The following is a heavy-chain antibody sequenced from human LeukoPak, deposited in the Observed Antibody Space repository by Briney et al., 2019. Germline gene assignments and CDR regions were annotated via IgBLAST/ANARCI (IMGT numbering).Heavy chain of an antibody. D-gene: IGHD3-10*02. V-gene: IGHV3-48*03. CDR1: GFTLSSYE. CDR2: ISSSGSTI. Sequence: GGSLRLSCAASGFTLSSYEMNWVRQAPGKGLEWVSYISSSGSTIYYADSMKGRFTITRDNAKNTLYLQMNSLRAEDTAVYYCAELGLTMIGGVWGKGATVTIAS. CDR3: AELGLTMIGGV. J-gene: IGHJ6*04.